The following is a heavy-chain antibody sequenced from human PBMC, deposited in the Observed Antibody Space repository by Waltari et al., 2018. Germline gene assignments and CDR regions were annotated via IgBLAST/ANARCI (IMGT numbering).Heavy chain of an antibody. D-gene: IGHD2-15*01. CDR1: GGSISSGGYY. CDR3: ARTGGGYCSGGSCSTWYFDL. Sequence: QVQLQESGPGLVKPSQTLSITCTVSGGSISSGGYYWSWIRQHPGKGLEWIGYIYYSGSTYYNPSLKSRVTISVDTSKNQFSLKLSSVTAADTAVYYCARTGGGYCSGGSCSTWYFDLWGRGTLVTVSS. V-gene: IGHV4-31*03. CDR2: IYYSGST. J-gene: IGHJ2*01.